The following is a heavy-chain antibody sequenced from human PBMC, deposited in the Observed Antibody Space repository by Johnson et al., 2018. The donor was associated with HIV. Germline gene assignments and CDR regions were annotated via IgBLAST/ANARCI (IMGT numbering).Heavy chain of an antibody. J-gene: IGHJ3*02. D-gene: IGHD4-17*01. CDR2: ITSTGITV. CDR3: ARRTVTALFDI. Sequence: QVQLVESGGGLVKPGGSLRLSCAASGFTFSDYYMSWIRQAPGKGLEWVSYITSTGITVYYAASVKGRFTISRDNAKNSLILQMNSLRDEDTAVYYCARRTVTALFDIWGQGTLVTVSS. V-gene: IGHV3-11*04. CDR1: GFTFSDYY.